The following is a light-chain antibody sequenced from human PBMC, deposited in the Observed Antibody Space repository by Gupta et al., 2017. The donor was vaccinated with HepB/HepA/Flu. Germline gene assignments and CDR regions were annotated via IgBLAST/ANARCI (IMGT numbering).Light chain of an antibody. V-gene: IGLV1-40*01. CDR2: INN. Sequence: QSVLTQPPSVSGAPGPGVTISCTGNSCNLGAGDEVHWYQQLPGAAPKLLIYINNKRPSGVPDRFSGSKSGTAASLAITGLQTEDEADYYCQSYDTSLSGSVFGGGTKVTVL. J-gene: IGLJ3*02. CDR1: SCNLGAGDE. CDR3: QSYDTSLSGSV.